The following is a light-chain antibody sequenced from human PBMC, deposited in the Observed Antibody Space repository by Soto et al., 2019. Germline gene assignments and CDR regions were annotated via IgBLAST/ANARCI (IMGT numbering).Light chain of an antibody. Sequence: EIVLTQSPGTLSLSPGERATLSCRASQSVSSSYFAWYQQKPGQAPRLLIYGASSRATGIPDRFSGSGSGTDFTLTSSRLEPEDFAVYYCQQYGSSPPWMFGQGTKVEIK. V-gene: IGKV3-20*01. CDR1: QSVSSSY. CDR2: GAS. J-gene: IGKJ1*01. CDR3: QQYGSSPPWM.